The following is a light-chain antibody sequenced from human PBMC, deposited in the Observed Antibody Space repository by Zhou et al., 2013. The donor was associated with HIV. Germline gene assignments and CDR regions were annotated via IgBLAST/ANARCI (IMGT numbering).Light chain of an antibody. CDR1: QDISNY. CDR3: QQYDNLPFT. CDR2: DAS. J-gene: IGKJ4*01. V-gene: IGKV1-33*01. Sequence: DIQMTQSPSSLSASVGDRVTITCQASQDISNYLNWYQQKPGKAPKLLIYDASNLETGVPSRFSGSGSGTDFTFTISSLQPEDIATYYCQQYDNLPFTFGRRDQ.